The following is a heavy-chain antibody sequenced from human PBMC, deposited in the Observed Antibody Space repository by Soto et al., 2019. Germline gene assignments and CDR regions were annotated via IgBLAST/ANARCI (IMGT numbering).Heavy chain of an antibody. CDR3: ARWIPTTETLDY. CDR2: INPSGGST. CDR1: GYTFTSYY. V-gene: IGHV1-46*01. J-gene: IGHJ4*02. D-gene: IGHD4-17*01. Sequence: EASVKVSCKASGYTFTSYYMHWVRQAPGQGLEWMGIINPSGGSTSHAQKFQGRVTMTRDTSTSTVYMELSSLRSEDTAVYYCARWIPTTETLDYWGQGTLVTVSS.